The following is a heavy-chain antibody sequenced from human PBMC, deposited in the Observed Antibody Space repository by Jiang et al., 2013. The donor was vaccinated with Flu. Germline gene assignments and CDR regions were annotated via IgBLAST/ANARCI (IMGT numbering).Heavy chain of an antibody. Sequence: GLVKPSETLSLTCTVSGGSINNYYGSWIRQSPGKGLEWIGYIYYSGSSNCNPSLKSRVTMSLDTSKDQFSLRLSSVTAADTAVYYCARSYDGSGYYFYGMDVWGQGTTVTVSS. CDR1: GGSINNYY. J-gene: IGHJ6*02. V-gene: IGHV4-59*08. CDR3: ARSYDGSGYYFYGMDV. D-gene: IGHD3-22*01. CDR2: IYYSGSS.